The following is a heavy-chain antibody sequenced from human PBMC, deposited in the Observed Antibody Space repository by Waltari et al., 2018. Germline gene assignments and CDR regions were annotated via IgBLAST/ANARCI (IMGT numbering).Heavy chain of an antibody. CDR1: GGSISGTNYY. D-gene: IGHD2-2*01. Sequence: QLQLQESGTRLVRPSETLSLTCTVSGGSISGTNYYWGWHPQPPGKGLEWIGTIYYTGTAYYNPSLSPRLTISVATSTNQFSLTLNSVTAAATAIYHCAPFPSHPRGWFDSWG. J-gene: IGHJ5*01. V-gene: IGHV4-39*07. CDR2: IYYTGTA. CDR3: APFPSHPRGWFDS.